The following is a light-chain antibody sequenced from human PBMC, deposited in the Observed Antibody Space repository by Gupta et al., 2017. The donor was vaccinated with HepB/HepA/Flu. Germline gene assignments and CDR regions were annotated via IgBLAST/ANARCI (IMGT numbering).Light chain of an antibody. CDR1: SSNIGSNT. CDR3: AAWDDSLIVI. Sequence: QSVLTQPPSASGTPGQRVTISCSGSSSNIGSNTVNWYQQRPGAAPKLLSYSNNQRPSGVPDRFSGSKSGTSASLAISGLQSDDEADYYCAAWDDSLIVIFGGGTKLTIL. J-gene: IGLJ2*01. V-gene: IGLV1-44*01. CDR2: SNN.